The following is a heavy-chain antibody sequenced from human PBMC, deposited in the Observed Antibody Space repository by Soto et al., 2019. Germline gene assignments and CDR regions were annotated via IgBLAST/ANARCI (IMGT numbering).Heavy chain of an antibody. CDR1: GGTFSTYT. V-gene: IGHV1-69*16. CDR3: ARERGGSFSS. D-gene: IGHD1-26*01. Sequence: QVQLVQSGAEVKKPGASVKVSCKASGGTFSTYTINWVRQAPGQGPEWMGGIIPILETPNYAQKFKGRVTLTADESTTTAHMELSSLRSEDTAIYYCARERGGSFSSWGQGTLVTVSS. J-gene: IGHJ5*02. CDR2: IIPILETP.